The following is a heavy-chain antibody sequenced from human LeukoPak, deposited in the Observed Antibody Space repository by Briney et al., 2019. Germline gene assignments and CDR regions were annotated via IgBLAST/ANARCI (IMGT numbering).Heavy chain of an antibody. V-gene: IGHV5-51*01. CDR2: IYPGYSDA. CDR1: GYNLTNNW. J-gene: IGHJ5*02. D-gene: IGHD6-13*01. Sequence: GESLKISCKISGYNLTNNWIGWVRQVPGKGLEWMGLIYPGYSDAKYSPSFQGQVTLSVDASTSTAYLQLSGLRASDTAIYYCVRFALTSSLDHWGQGTLVTVSS. CDR3: VRFALTSSLDH.